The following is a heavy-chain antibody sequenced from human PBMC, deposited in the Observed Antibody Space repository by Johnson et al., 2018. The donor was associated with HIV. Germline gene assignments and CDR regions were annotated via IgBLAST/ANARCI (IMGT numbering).Heavy chain of an antibody. CDR1: GFTFSDYD. CDR2: IGTTGDT. CDR3: AREADIVVVGGYAFDI. Sequence: VQLVESGGGLVKPGGSLRLSCIASGFTFSDYDMHWVRQTTEKRLEWVSAIGTTGDTYYPDSVKGRFTISRDNAKNSLYLQMNSLRAEDTAVYYCAREADIVVVGGYAFDIWGQGTMVTVSS. J-gene: IGHJ3*02. V-gene: IGHV3-13*01. D-gene: IGHD2-15*01.